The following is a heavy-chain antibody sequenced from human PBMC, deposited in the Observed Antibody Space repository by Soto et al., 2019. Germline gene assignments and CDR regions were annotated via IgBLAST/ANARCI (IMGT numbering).Heavy chain of an antibody. Sequence: ASVKVSCKASAYAFTCNAISWVRQAPGQGLEWMGWISTYNGNTNYAQKLQGRVTMTTDTSTSTAYMELRSLRSDDTAVYYCARGVAGTVRNWFDPWGQGTLVTVSS. J-gene: IGHJ5*02. CDR1: AYAFTCNA. V-gene: IGHV1-18*01. CDR3: ARGVAGTVRNWFDP. CDR2: ISTYNGNT. D-gene: IGHD6-19*01.